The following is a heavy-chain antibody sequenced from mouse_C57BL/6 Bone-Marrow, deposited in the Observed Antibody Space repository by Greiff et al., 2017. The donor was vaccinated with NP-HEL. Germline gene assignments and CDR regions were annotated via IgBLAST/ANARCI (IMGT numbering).Heavy chain of an antibody. CDR3: ARHSSGLAY. V-gene: IGHV5-15*01. D-gene: IGHD3-2*02. CDR1: GFTFSDYG. J-gene: IGHJ3*01. CDR2: ISNLAYSI. Sequence: EVQRVESGGGLVQPGGSLKLSCAASGFTFSDYGMAWVRQAPRKGPEWVAFISNLAYSIYYADTVTGRFTISRENAKNTLYLEMSSLRSEDTAMYYCARHSSGLAYWGQGTLVTVSA.